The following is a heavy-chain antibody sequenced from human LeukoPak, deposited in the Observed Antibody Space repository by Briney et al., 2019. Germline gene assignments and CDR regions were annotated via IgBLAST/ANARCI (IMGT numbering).Heavy chain of an antibody. CDR1: NYTFTSYG. CDR3: ARDGSGVWFDY. V-gene: IGHV1-18*01. D-gene: IGHD3-10*01. Sequence: GASVKVSCKASNYTFTSYGISWVRQAPGQGLEWMAWISAYNGDTNYAQKFQGRVTLTTDTSTSTAYMELRSLRSDDTAVYYCARDGSGVWFDYWGQGTLVTVSS. J-gene: IGHJ4*02. CDR2: ISAYNGDT.